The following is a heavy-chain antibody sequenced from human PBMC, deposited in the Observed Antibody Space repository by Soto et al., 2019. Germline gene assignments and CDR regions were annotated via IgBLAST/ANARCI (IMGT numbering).Heavy chain of an antibody. J-gene: IGHJ3*02. CDR1: GYTFTSYG. CDR2: ISAYNGNT. Sequence: ASVKVSCKASGYTFTSYGISWVRQAPGQGLEWMGWISAYNGNTNYAQKLQGRVTMTTDTSTSTAYMELRSLRSDDTAVYYCARAGGYCSSTSCHEEAFDIWGQGTMVTVSS. V-gene: IGHV1-18*01. D-gene: IGHD2-2*01. CDR3: ARAGGYCSSTSCHEEAFDI.